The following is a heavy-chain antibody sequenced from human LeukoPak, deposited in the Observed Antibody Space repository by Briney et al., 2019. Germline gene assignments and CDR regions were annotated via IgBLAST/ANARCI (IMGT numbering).Heavy chain of an antibody. Sequence: GGSLRLSCGASGFTFSSHAMTWVRQAPGKGLEWVSAISISGDTTYYADAVKGRFNISRDNSKNTVYLQMNSLRAEDTAVYYCANETRPNDYWGQGTLVTVSS. J-gene: IGHJ4*02. CDR2: ISISGDTT. CDR1: GFTFSSHA. V-gene: IGHV3-23*01. CDR3: ANETRPNDY.